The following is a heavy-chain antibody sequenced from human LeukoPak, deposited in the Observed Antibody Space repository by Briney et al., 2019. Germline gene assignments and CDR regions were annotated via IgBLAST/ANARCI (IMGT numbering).Heavy chain of an antibody. Sequence: NPSQTLSLTCAVSGGSISSGGYSWSWIRQPPGKGLEWIGYIYHSGSTYYNPSLKSRVTISVDRSKNQFSLKLSSVTAADTAVYYCARGRAGWYYDSSAWVLYGMDVWGQGTTVTVSS. CDR2: IYHSGST. V-gene: IGHV4-30-2*01. J-gene: IGHJ6*02. CDR1: GGSISSGGYS. D-gene: IGHD3-22*01. CDR3: ARGRAGWYYDSSAWVLYGMDV.